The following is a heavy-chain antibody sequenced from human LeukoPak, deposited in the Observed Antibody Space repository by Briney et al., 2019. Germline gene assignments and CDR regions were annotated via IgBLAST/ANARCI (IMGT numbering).Heavy chain of an antibody. J-gene: IGHJ4*02. CDR3: ARDYYGSGSPDY. Sequence: PGGSLRLSCAASGFTFSSYEMNWVRQAPGKGLEWVSYISSSGSTIYYADSVKGRFTISRDNAKNSLYLQMNSLRAEDTAVYYCARDYYGSGSPDYWGQGTLVTVSS. CDR1: GFTFSSYE. CDR2: ISSSGSTI. D-gene: IGHD3-10*01. V-gene: IGHV3-48*03.